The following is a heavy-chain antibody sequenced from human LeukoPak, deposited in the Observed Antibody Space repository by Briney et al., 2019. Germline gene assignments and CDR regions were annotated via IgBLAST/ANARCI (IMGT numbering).Heavy chain of an antibody. CDR1: GGSFSGYY. V-gene: IGHV4-34*01. J-gene: IGHJ5*02. CDR2: INHSGST. D-gene: IGHD3-10*01. Sequence: SETLSLTCAVYGGSFSGYYWSWIRQPPGKGLEWIGEINHSGSTNYNPSLKSRVTISVDTSKNQFSLKLSSVTAADTAVYYCARVVWYYYGPGTVAWFDPWGQGTLVTVSS. CDR3: ARVVWYYYGPGTVAWFDP.